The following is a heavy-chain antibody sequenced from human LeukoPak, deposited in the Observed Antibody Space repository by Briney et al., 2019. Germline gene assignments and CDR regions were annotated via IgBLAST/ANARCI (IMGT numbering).Heavy chain of an antibody. Sequence: GGSLRLSCAASGFIVSDNYMTWVRQAPGKGLEWISVVYSEGTTYHSASVKGRFSISRDNDKNTVHLQMNNLRVEDTAVYYCARDPGHNYGEYYFDYWGQGALVTVSS. V-gene: IGHV3-66*01. D-gene: IGHD5-18*01. J-gene: IGHJ4*02. CDR3: ARDPGHNYGEYYFDY. CDR1: GFIVSDNY. CDR2: VYSEGTT.